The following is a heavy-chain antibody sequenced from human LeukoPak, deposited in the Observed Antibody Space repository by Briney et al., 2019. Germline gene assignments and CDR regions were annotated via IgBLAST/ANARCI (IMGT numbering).Heavy chain of an antibody. CDR3: ASLGLLWFGELSQ. CDR2: INAGNGNT. D-gene: IGHD3-10*01. CDR1: GYTFTSYA. Sequence: ASVTVSFKASGYTFTSYAMHWVRQAPGQRLEWMGWINAGNGNTKYSQKFQGRVTITRDTSASTAYMELSSLRSEDTAVYYCASLGLLWFGELSQWGQGTLVTVSS. V-gene: IGHV1-3*01. J-gene: IGHJ4*02.